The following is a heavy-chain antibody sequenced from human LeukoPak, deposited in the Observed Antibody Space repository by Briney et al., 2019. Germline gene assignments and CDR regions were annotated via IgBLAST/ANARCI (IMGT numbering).Heavy chain of an antibody. CDR2: IYDRGPA. Sequence: SEALSLTCTVSGYAIISGGFSWNWIRQPPGKGLEWIGCIYDRGPAHYNPSLKSRFTISVDRPKNQFFLNVTSLTAADTAVYYCARSRQASGLFSSWGQGTLVVVSS. J-gene: IGHJ5*02. CDR3: ARSRQASGLFSS. D-gene: IGHD3-10*01. V-gene: IGHV4-30-2*01. CDR1: GYAIISGGFS.